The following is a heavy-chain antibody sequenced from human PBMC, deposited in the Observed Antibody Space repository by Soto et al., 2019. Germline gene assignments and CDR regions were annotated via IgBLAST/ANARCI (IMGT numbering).Heavy chain of an antibody. CDR1: GGSFSGYY. Sequence: SETLSLTCAVFGGSFSGYYWNWIRQPPGKGLEWIGEINHSGSTNYYWSLKSRVTISVDTSRNQFSLKLSSVTAADTAVYYCARLGGYCSSTSCYGYYGMDVWGQGTTVT. D-gene: IGHD2-2*01. J-gene: IGHJ6*02. V-gene: IGHV4-34*01. CDR2: INHSGST. CDR3: ARLGGYCSSTSCYGYYGMDV.